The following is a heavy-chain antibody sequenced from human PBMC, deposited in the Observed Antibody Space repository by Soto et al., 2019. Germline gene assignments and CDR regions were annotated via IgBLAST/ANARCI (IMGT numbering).Heavy chain of an antibody. D-gene: IGHD6-19*01. J-gene: IGHJ3*02. Sequence: ASVKVSCKASGGTFSSYAISWVRQAPGQGLEWMGRIIPIFGTANYAQKFQGRVTITADESTSTAYMELSSLRSEDTAVYYCARGPKAVAGLNAFDSWGQGTMVTVSS. CDR1: GGTFSSYA. V-gene: IGHV1-69*13. CDR3: ARGPKAVAGLNAFDS. CDR2: IIPIFGTA.